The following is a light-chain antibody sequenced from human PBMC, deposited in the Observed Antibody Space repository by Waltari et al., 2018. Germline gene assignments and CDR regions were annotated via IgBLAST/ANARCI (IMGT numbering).Light chain of an antibody. CDR3: QQYNSYSLLT. V-gene: IGKV1-5*03. CDR2: KAS. J-gene: IGKJ4*01. CDR1: QSISKW. Sequence: DIQMTQSPSTLSASVGDRVIITCRASQSISKWLDWYQQKPGKAPNLLNYKASTLESGGPSRFSGSGSGTDFSLTISSLQPDDFATYYCQQYNSYSLLTFGGGTKIEIK.